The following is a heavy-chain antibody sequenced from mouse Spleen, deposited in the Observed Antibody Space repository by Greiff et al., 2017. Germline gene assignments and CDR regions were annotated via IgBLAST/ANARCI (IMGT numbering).Heavy chain of an antibody. CDR3: ARHMVTDYYGSSPWFAY. CDR2: IWSDGST. Sequence: VKLVESGPGLVAPSQSLSITCTISGFSLTSYGVHWVRQPPGKGLEWLVVIWSDGSTTYNSALKSRLSISKDNSKSQVFLKMNSLQTDDTAMYYCARHMVTDYYGSSPWFAYWGQGTLVTVSA. CDR1: GFSLTSYG. D-gene: IGHD1-1*01. J-gene: IGHJ3*01. V-gene: IGHV2-6-1*01.